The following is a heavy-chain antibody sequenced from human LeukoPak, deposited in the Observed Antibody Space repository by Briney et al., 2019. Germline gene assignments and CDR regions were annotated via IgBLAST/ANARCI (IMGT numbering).Heavy chain of an antibody. CDR3: AKVNYYDSSGYLDC. Sequence: GRSLRLSCAASGFTFDDYAMHWVRQAPGKGLEWVSGISWNSGSIGYADSVKGRFTISRDNAKNSLYLQMNSLRAEDTALYYCAKVNYYDSSGYLDCWGQGTLVTVSS. CDR1: GFTFDDYA. CDR2: ISWNSGSI. D-gene: IGHD3-22*01. V-gene: IGHV3-9*01. J-gene: IGHJ4*02.